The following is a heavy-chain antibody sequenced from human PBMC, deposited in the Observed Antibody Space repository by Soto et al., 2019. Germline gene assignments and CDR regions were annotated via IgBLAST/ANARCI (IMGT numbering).Heavy chain of an antibody. CDR2: IIPIFGTE. V-gene: IGHV1-69*01. CDR3: AWTSIAARPGPFDY. Sequence: QVQLVQSGAEVKKPGSSVKVSCKASGGTFSSYAISWVRQAPGQGLEWMGGIIPIFGTENYAQKFQGRVTITADESTSTDYMELSSLRSEDTAVYYCAWTSIAARPGPFDYWGQGTLVTVSS. D-gene: IGHD6-6*01. CDR1: GGTFSSYA. J-gene: IGHJ4*02.